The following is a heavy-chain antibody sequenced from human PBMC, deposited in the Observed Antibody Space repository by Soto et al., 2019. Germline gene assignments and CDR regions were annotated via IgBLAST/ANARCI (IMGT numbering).Heavy chain of an antibody. D-gene: IGHD3-10*01. J-gene: IGHJ6*03. V-gene: IGHV4-59*01. CDR2: IYYSGST. CDR1: GGSISSYY. CDR3: ARVRTTMVRGVPLDYYYYMDV. Sequence: SETLSLTCTVSGGSISSYYWSWIRQPPGKGLEWIGYIYYSGSTNYNPSLKSRVTISVDRSKNQFSLKLSSVTAADTAVYYCARVRTTMVRGVPLDYYYYMDVWGKGTTVTVSS.